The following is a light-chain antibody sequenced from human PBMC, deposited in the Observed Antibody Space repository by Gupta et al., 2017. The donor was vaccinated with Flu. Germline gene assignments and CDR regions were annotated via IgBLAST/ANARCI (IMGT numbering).Light chain of an antibody. CDR1: QSVSRY. Sequence: PGERATLSCRASQSVSRYLAWYQQKPGQAPRLLMYDASNRATGIPARFSGSGSGTDFTLTISSLEPEDFAVYYCQQRSNWLTFGGGTKVEIK. V-gene: IGKV3-11*01. CDR2: DAS. CDR3: QQRSNWLT. J-gene: IGKJ4*01.